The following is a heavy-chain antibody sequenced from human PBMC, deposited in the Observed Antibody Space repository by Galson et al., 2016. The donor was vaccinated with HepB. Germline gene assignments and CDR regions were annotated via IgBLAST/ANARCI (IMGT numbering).Heavy chain of an antibody. CDR3: AGSYCGGDCYSSDFDN. J-gene: IGHJ4*02. Sequence: SLRLSCATSGFTFSTYAMSWVRQAPGKGLEWVSAMSASGHSTYYADSVKGRFTISRDTSKNTLYLQMNSLRADDTAVYYCAGSYCGGDCYSSDFDNWGKGTLVTVSS. V-gene: IGHV3-23*01. CDR1: GFTFSTYA. CDR2: MSASGHST. D-gene: IGHD2-21*02.